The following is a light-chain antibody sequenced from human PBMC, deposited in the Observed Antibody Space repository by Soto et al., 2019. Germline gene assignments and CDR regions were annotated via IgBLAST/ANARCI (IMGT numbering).Light chain of an antibody. CDR1: SSDVGSYNF. J-gene: IGLJ1*01. V-gene: IGLV2-23*02. Sequence: QSALTQPASVSGSPGQSITISCTGTSSDVGSYNFVSWYQQHPGKAPKLMIYEVSNRPSGVSNRFSGSKSGNTASLTISGLQAEDEADYYCCSYAGSSTLVVFGAGTKVTVL. CDR2: EVS. CDR3: CSYAGSSTLVV.